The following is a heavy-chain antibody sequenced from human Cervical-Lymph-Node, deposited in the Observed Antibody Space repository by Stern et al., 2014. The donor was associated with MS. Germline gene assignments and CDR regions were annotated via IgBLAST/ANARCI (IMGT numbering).Heavy chain of an antibody. D-gene: IGHD1-26*01. J-gene: IGHJ3*02. V-gene: IGHV4-31*03. CDR3: ARDGPQVGAGSFDI. Sequence: QVQLQESGPGLVKPSQTLSLTCTVSGGSISSGDYYWSWIRQHPGKGLEWIGYIYYSGSTYYNPSLKSRVSISVDTSKNQFSLKLSSVTAADTAVYYCARDGPQVGAGSFDIWGQGTMVTVSS. CDR1: GGSISSGDYY. CDR2: IYYSGST.